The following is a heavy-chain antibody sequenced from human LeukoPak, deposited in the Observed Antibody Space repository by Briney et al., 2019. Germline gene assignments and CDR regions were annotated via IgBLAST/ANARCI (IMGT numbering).Heavy chain of an antibody. Sequence: PSETLSLTCTVSGGAITSGGYSWNWIRQPPGKGLEWIGCIYDRGPAYYNPSLKSRFTISVDRPKNQFFLNVTSLTAADTAVYYCARSWQASGLFGSWGQGTLVVVSS. CDR2: IYDRGPA. CDR3: ARSWQASGLFGS. D-gene: IGHD3-10*01. V-gene: IGHV4-30-2*01. CDR1: GGAITSGGYS. J-gene: IGHJ5*01.